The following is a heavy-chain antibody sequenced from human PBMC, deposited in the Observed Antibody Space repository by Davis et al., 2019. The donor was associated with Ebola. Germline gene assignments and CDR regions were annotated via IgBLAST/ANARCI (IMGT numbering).Heavy chain of an antibody. CDR2: INHSGST. J-gene: IGHJ6*02. V-gene: IGHV4-34*01. CDR3: ARGHGSNWQYYYYYYGMDV. D-gene: IGHD6-13*01. CDR1: GRSFSGYY. Sequence: SETLSLTCAVYGRSFSGYYWSWIRQPPGKGLEWIGEINHSGSTNYNPSLKSRVTISVDTSKNQFSLKLRSVTAADTAVYYCARGHGSNWQYYYYYYGMDVWGQGTTVTVSS.